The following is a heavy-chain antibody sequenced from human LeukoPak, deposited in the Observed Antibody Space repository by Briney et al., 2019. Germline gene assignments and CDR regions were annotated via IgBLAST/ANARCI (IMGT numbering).Heavy chain of an antibody. CDR2: IYYSGST. Sequence: SETLSLTCTVSGGSISSYYWSWIRQPPGKGLEWIGYIYYSGSTNYNPSLKSRVTISVDTSKNQFSLKLSSVTAADTAVYYCARHERDGNSVDYWGQGTLVTVSS. V-gene: IGHV4-59*08. CDR3: ARHERDGNSVDY. CDR1: GGSISSYY. J-gene: IGHJ4*02. D-gene: IGHD4-23*01.